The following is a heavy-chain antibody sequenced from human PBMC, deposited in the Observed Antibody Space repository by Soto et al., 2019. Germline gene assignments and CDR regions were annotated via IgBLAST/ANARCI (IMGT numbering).Heavy chain of an antibody. Sequence: QVQLVQSGAEVKKPGSSVKVSCKASGGTFSSYTISWVRQAPGQGLEWMGRIIPILGIANYAQKFQGRVTITADKSTSTAYMELSSLRSEDTAVYYCARDSCSGGSCYRLNQLAYWGQGTLVTVSS. CDR3: ARDSCSGGSCYRLNQLAY. J-gene: IGHJ4*02. D-gene: IGHD2-15*01. CDR2: IIPILGIA. V-gene: IGHV1-69*08. CDR1: GGTFSSYT.